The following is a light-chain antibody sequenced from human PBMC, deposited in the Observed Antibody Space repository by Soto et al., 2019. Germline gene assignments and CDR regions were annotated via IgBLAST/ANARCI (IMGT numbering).Light chain of an antibody. CDR1: NTNIGAGYD. J-gene: IGLJ3*02. CDR2: ANI. CDR3: QSYDSSLSAWKV. V-gene: IGLV1-40*01. Sequence: QSVLTQPPSVSGAPGQRVSISCTGSNTNIGAGYDVNWYQQLSGTAPKLLIYANINRPSGVPDRFSGSKSGASAFLVITGLQAEDEADYYCQSYDSSLSAWKVFGGGTKLTVL.